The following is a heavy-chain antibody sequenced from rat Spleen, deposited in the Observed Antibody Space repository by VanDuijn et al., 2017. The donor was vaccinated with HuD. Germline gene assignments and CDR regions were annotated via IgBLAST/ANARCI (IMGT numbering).Heavy chain of an antibody. CDR2: ISSGGGGT. CDR3: ARQDTSGYSNWFTY. J-gene: IGHJ3*01. Sequence: EVQLVESGGGLVQPGRSMKLSCAASGFTFSHYDMAWVRQAPTKGLEWVASISSGGGGTYYPDSVKGRFTVSRDNTRNTQFLQMDSLRSEDTATYYCARQDTSGYSNWFTYWGQGTLVTVSS. CDR1: GFTFSHYD. D-gene: IGHD4-3*01. V-gene: IGHV5S13*01.